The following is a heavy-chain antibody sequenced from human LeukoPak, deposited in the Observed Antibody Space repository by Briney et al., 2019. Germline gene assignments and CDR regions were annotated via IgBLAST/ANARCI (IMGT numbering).Heavy chain of an antibody. V-gene: IGHV1-69*04. Sequence: GASVKVSCKASGGTFSSYAISWVRQAPGQGLEWMGRIIPTLGIANYAQKFQGRVTITADKSTSTAYMELSSLRSEDTAVYYCARDRIGSSSGNYWGQGTLVTVSS. D-gene: IGHD6-6*01. CDR2: IIPTLGIA. CDR3: ARDRIGSSSGNY. CDR1: GGTFSSYA. J-gene: IGHJ4*02.